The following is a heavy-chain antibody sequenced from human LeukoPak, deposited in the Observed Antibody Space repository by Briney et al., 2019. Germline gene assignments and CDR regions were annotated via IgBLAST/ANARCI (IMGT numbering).Heavy chain of an antibody. J-gene: IGHJ4*02. CDR2: ISPYNGNT. Sequence: ASVKVSCKASGYDFTSVGITWVRQSPRQGLECMGWISPYNGNTRYVQKLQGRVSVTTDTSTSTAYMELRSLRFDDTAVYYCARAGSGSGWYFDYWGQGTLVTVSS. CDR1: GYDFTSVG. V-gene: IGHV1-18*01. CDR3: ARAGSGSGWYFDY. D-gene: IGHD6-19*01.